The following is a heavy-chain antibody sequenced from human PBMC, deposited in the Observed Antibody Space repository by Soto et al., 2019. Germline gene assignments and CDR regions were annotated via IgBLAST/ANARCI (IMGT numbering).Heavy chain of an antibody. CDR1: GFTFSDYY. V-gene: IGHV3-11*01. CDR2: ISSSGSTI. J-gene: IGHJ4*02. D-gene: IGHD3-22*01. CDR3: ARGYDYYDSSGYYYESLGDY. Sequence: ESGGGLVKPGGSLRLSCAASGFTFSDYYMSWIRQAPGKGLEWVSYISSSGSTIYYADSVKGRFTISRDNAKNSLYLQMNSLRAEDTAVYYCARGYDYYDSSGYYYESLGDYWGQGTLVTVSS.